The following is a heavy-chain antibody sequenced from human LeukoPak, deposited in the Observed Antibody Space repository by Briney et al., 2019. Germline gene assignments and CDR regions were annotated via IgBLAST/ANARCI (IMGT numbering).Heavy chain of an antibody. Sequence: ASVKVSCKVSGYTLTELSMHWVRQAPGKGLEWMGGFDPEDGETIYAQKFQGRVTMTRDMSTSAVYMELSSLRSEDTAVYYCARDPFASSWPSDAFDIWGQGTMVTVSS. CDR2: FDPEDGET. CDR3: ARDPFASSWPSDAFDI. CDR1: GYTLTELS. D-gene: IGHD3-16*01. V-gene: IGHV1-24*01. J-gene: IGHJ3*02.